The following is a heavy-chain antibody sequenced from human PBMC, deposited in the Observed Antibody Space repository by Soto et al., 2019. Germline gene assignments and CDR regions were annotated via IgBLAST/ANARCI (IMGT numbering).Heavy chain of an antibody. CDR3: ARDPGYSDFDY. D-gene: IGHD5-18*01. Sequence: PGGSLRLSCAASGFTFDDYAMHWVRQAPGKGLEWVSVINGSGGTTRYADSVKGRFTISRDNSKNMLYLQMNSLRAEDTAVYYCARDPGYSDFDYWGQGTLVTVSS. J-gene: IGHJ4*02. CDR1: GFTFDDYA. CDR2: INGSGGTT. V-gene: IGHV3-23*01.